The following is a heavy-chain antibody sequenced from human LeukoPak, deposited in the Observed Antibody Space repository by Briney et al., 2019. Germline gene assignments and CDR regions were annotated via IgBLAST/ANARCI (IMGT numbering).Heavy chain of an antibody. CDR1: GCSISSYY. CDR3: ARLPGDFDY. CDR2: IYYSGST. Sequence: SETLSLTCTVSGCSISSYYWSWIRQPPGKGLEWIGYIYYSGSTNYNPSLKSRVTISVDTSKNQFSLKLSSVTAADTAVYYCARLPGDFDYWGQGTLVTVSS. J-gene: IGHJ4*02. D-gene: IGHD3-10*01. V-gene: IGHV4-59*08.